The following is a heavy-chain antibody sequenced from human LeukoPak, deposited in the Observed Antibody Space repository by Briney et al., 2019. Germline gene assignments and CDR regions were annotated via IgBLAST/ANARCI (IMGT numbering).Heavy chain of an antibody. J-gene: IGHJ6*03. Sequence: GASVKVSCKASGYTFTSYGISWVRQAPGQGLEWMGWISAYNGNTNYAQKLQGRVTMTTDTSTSTAYMELRSLRSDDTAVYYCARDGTTVAGLSNYYYYMDVWGKGTTVTVSS. CDR1: GYTFTSYG. D-gene: IGHD6-19*01. CDR3: ARDGTTVAGLSNYYYYMDV. CDR2: ISAYNGNT. V-gene: IGHV1-18*01.